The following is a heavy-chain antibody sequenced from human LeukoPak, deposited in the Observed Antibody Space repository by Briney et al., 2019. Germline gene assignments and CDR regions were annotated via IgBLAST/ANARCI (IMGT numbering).Heavy chain of an antibody. J-gene: IGHJ5*01. CDR2: IHYSGST. CDR3: ARAGLGGTYLNWFES. V-gene: IGHV4-59*08. D-gene: IGHD6-19*01. CDR1: GGSISSYY. Sequence: PSETLPLTCTVSGGSISSYYWSWIRQPPGKGLEWIAYIHYSGSTNYNPSLKSRVTISVDTSKNQFALKLSSVTAADTAVYYCARAGLGGTYLNWFESWGQGTLVTVSS.